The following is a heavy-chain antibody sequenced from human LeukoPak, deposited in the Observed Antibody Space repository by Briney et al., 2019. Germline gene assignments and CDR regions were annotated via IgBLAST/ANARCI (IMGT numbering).Heavy chain of an antibody. CDR2: IYSGGST. Sequence: GGSLRLSCAASGFTVNSNYMSWVRQAPGKGLEWVSVIYSGGSTYYADSVKGRFTISRDNSKNTLYLQMNSLRAEDTAVYYCARVPYNCGGDCYGFDYWGQGTLVTVSS. CDR3: ARVPYNCGGDCYGFDY. CDR1: GFTVNSNY. J-gene: IGHJ4*02. D-gene: IGHD2-21*02. V-gene: IGHV3-66*01.